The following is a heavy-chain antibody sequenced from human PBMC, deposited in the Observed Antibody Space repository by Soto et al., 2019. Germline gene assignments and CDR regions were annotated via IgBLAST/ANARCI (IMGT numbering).Heavy chain of an antibody. V-gene: IGHV6-1*01. CDR3: ARRWGANFDN. CDR2: TYYRSKWYN. J-gene: IGHJ4*02. CDR1: EGSVSSNSAA. D-gene: IGHD7-27*01. Sequence: SQTLSLTCAISEGSVSSNSAAWNWIRQSPSRGLEWLGKTYYRSKWYNEYAESVKSRITINPDTSKNQFSLKLSSVTAADTAVISGARRWGANFDNWGQETLAPVAS.